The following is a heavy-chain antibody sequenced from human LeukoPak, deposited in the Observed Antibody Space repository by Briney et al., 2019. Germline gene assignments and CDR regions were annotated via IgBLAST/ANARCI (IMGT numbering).Heavy chain of an antibody. J-gene: IGHJ6*02. Sequence: ASVKVSCKASGYTSTSYDINWVRQATGQGLEWMGWMNPNSGNTGYAQKFQGRVTMTRNTSISTAYMELSSLRSEDTAVYYCARAVKTNWGYYYGMDVWGLGTTVTVSS. V-gene: IGHV1-8*01. CDR1: GYTSTSYD. D-gene: IGHD7-27*01. CDR2: MNPNSGNT. CDR3: ARAVKTNWGYYYGMDV.